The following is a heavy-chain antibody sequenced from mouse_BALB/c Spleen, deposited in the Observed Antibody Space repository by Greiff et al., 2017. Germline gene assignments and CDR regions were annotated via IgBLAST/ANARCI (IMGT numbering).Heavy chain of an antibody. V-gene: IGHV1-7*01. CDR3: ARLGDSFYGYDY. J-gene: IGHJ2*01. CDR1: GYTFTSYW. CDR2: INPSTGYT. D-gene: IGHD2-2*01. Sequence: QVHVKQSGAELAKPGASVKMSCKASGYTFTSYWMHWVKQRPGQGLEWIGYINPSTGYTEYNQKFKDKATLTADKSSSTAYMQLSSLTSEDSAVYYCARLGDSFYGYDYWGQGTTLTVSS.